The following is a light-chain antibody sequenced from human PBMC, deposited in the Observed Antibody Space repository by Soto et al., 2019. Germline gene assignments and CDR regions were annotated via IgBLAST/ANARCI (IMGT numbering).Light chain of an antibody. J-gene: IGLJ3*02. CDR2: EVS. CDR1: SSDVGGYNF. V-gene: IGLV2-8*01. Sequence: QPVLTQPPSASGSPGQSVTISCTGTSSDVGGYNFVSWYQQHPGKVPKPMIYEVSKRPSGVPDRFSGSKSGNTASLTVSGLQAEDEADYYCCSFGGGNKVLFGGGTKLTVL. CDR3: CSFGGGNKVL.